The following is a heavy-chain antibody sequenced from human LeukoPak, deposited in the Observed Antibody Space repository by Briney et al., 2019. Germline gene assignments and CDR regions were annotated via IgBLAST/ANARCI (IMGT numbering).Heavy chain of an antibody. J-gene: IGHJ5*02. CDR3: ARGYSYGSNNWFDP. CDR2: IYFSGST. CDR1: GGSISSYY. V-gene: IGHV4-59*08. D-gene: IGHD5-18*01. Sequence: KPSETLSLTCSVSGGSISSYYWSWIRQPPGKGLEWIGYIYFSGSTNYNPSLKSRVTILVDTSKNQLSLKLSSVTAADTAVYYCARGYSYGSNNWFDPWGQGTLVTVSS.